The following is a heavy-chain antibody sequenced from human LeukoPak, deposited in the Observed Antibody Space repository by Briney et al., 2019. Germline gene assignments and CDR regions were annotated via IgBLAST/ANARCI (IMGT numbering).Heavy chain of an antibody. CDR3: ARDLCTHCYTGPFDH. Sequence: GASVKVSCKASGYTFTSYGISWVRQAPGQGLEWMGWISAYNGNTNYAQKLQGRVTMTTDTSTSTAYMELRSLRSDDTAVYYCARDLCTHCYTGPFDHWGQGTLVTVSS. D-gene: IGHD2-2*02. CDR2: ISAYNGNT. J-gene: IGHJ4*02. V-gene: IGHV1-18*01. CDR1: GYTFTSYG.